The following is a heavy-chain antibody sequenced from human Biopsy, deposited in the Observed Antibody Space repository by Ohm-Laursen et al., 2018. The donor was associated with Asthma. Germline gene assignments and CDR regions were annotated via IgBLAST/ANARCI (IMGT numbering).Heavy chain of an antibody. CDR3: ARTHERWTSIQDDALDI. Sequence: SLRLSCTAPGFTFSIYDIHWVRQAPGKGLEWVAVISYDGGNRFYGDSVKGRFTLSRDNSRNTLYLQMNSLRVEDTAIYYCARTHERWTSIQDDALDIWGQGTMVIVSS. D-gene: IGHD4-23*01. CDR1: GFTFSIYD. J-gene: IGHJ3*02. CDR2: ISYDGGNR. V-gene: IGHV3-30*03.